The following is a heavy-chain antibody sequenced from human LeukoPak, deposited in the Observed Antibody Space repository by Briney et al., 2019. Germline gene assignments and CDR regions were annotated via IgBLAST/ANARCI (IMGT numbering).Heavy chain of an antibody. D-gene: IGHD3-22*01. CDR1: GVAFDSHG. V-gene: IGHV3-33*01. CDR2: IWYDGSNK. CDR3: ARARNNYDSSSFSALDY. J-gene: IGHJ4*02. Sequence: KPGGSLRLSCAASGVAFDSHGMHWVRQSPGKGLEWVAVIWYDGSNKDYADSVKGRFTISRDNSKNTLYLQMNSLRAEDTAVYYCARARNNYDSSSFSALDYWGQGTLVTVSS.